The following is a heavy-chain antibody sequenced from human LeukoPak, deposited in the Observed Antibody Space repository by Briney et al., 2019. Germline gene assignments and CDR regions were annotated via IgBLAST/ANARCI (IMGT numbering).Heavy chain of an antibody. V-gene: IGHV1-18*01. Sequence: EASVKVSCKASGGTFSSYAISWVRQAPGQGLEWMGWISSYNGNTNYAQKLQGRVTMTTDTSTSTAYMELRSLRSDDTAVYYCARWAQPYHYYYMDVWGKGTTVTISS. CDR1: GGTFSSYA. J-gene: IGHJ6*03. CDR2: ISSYNGNT. CDR3: ARWAQPYHYYYMDV.